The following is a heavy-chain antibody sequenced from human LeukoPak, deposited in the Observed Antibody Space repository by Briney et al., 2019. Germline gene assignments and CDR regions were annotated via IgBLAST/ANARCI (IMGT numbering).Heavy chain of an antibody. J-gene: IGHJ4*02. D-gene: IGHD6-6*01. V-gene: IGHV3-73*01. CDR3: AGGPEYSSSSGFDY. CDR2: IRSTANGYAT. CDR1: GFTFSGSA. Sequence: GGSLRLSCAASGFTFSGSALHWVRQASGKGLEWVGRIRSTANGYATAYAASVKGRFTISRDDSKNTAYLQMNSLRAEDTAVYYCAGGPEYSSSSGFDYWGQGTLVTVSS.